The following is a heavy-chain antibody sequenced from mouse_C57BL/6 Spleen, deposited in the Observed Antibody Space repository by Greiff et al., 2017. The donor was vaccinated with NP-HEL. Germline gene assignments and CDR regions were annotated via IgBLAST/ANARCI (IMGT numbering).Heavy chain of an antibody. D-gene: IGHD1-2*01. CDR3: ARSTTAYYYAMDY. Sequence: QVQLKQPGAELVKPGASVKLSCKASGYTFTSYWMHWVKQRPGQGLEWIGMIHPNSGSTNYNEKFKSKATLTVDKSSSTAYMQLSSLTSEDSAVYYCARSTTAYYYAMDYWGQGTSVTVSS. CDR1: GYTFTSYW. CDR2: IHPNSGST. J-gene: IGHJ4*01. V-gene: IGHV1-64*01.